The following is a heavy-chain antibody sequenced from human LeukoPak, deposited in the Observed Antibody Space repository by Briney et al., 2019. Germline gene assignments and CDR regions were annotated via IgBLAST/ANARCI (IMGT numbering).Heavy chain of an antibody. V-gene: IGHV3-21*01. CDR2: ISGSNSYI. J-gene: IGHJ4*02. CDR3: AKDIVVVVPAAEGGFDY. D-gene: IGHD2-2*01. CDR1: GFTFSSYS. Sequence: GGSLRLSCAASGFTFSSYSMNWVRQAPGKGLEWVSSISGSNSYIYYADSVKGRFTISRDNSKNTLYLQMNSLRAEDTAVYYCAKDIVVVVPAAEGGFDYWGQGTLVTVSS.